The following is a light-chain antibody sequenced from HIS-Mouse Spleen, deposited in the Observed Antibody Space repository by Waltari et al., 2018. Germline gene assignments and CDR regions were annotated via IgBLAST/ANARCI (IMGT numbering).Light chain of an antibody. J-gene: IGLJ2*01. V-gene: IGLV3-19*01. CDR2: GKN. CDR1: SLRSYY. CDR3: NSRDSSGNHVV. Sequence: SSELTQDPAVSVALGQTVRITCDGDSLRSYYASWYQQKPGQAPVLVIYGKNNRPSGIPDRFSGSSSGNTASLTITGAQAEDEADYYCNSRDSSGNHVVFGGGTKLTVL.